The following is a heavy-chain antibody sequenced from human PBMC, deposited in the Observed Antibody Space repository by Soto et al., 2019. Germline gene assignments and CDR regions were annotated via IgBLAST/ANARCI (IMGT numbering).Heavy chain of an antibody. CDR1: GDAISNYY. CDR3: ARGTRALIPSFFAY. Sequence: ASETLSLTCTVSGDAISNYYWSWIRQTPGKGLEWIGCVNDSGSTDYNHYLKGRVTMSLHTSKSQFPLNLSSVTAADSATYYCARGTRALIPSFFAYWGQGIPVTVSS. D-gene: IGHD3-16*01. J-gene: IGHJ4*02. V-gene: IGHV4-59*03. CDR2: VNDSGST.